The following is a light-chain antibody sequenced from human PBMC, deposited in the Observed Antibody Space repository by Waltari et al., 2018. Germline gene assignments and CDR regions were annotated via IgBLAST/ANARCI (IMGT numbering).Light chain of an antibody. CDR1: QRVSRA. CDR2: GAS. J-gene: IGKJ1*01. CDR3: QHYVSLPVT. V-gene: IGKV3-20*01. Sequence: EIVLTQSPGTLSLSPGERATLSCRPSQRVSRALAWYQQNPGQAPRLLIYGASNRATGIPDRFSGSGSGTDFSLIISRLEPEDFAVYYCQHYVSLPVTFGQGTKVEIK.